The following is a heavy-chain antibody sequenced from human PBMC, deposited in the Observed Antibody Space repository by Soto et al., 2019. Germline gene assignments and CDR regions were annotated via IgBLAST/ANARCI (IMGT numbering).Heavy chain of an antibody. CDR2: INPSGGST. V-gene: IGHV1-46*01. J-gene: IGHJ4*02. Sequence: QVQLVQSGAEVKKPGASVKVSCKASGYTFTSYYMHWVRQAPGQGLEWMGIINPSGGSTSYAQKAQCRVTMTRDTSTSTVYMELSSLRSEDTAVYYCARDGGYNDGADYWGQGTLVTVSS. CDR3: ARDGGYNDGADY. CDR1: GYTFTSYY. D-gene: IGHD5-12*01.